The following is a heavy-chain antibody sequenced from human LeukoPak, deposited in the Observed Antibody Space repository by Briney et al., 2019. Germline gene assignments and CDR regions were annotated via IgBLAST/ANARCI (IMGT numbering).Heavy chain of an antibody. Sequence: SETLSPTCTVSGGSISSYYWSWIRQPPGKGLEWIGYIYYSGTTNYNPSLKSRVTISVDTSKNQFSLKLSSVTAADTAVYYCASGAAAGFNYWGQGTLVTVSS. D-gene: IGHD6-13*01. CDR3: ASGAAAGFNY. J-gene: IGHJ4*02. V-gene: IGHV4-59*08. CDR1: GGSISSYY. CDR2: IYYSGTT.